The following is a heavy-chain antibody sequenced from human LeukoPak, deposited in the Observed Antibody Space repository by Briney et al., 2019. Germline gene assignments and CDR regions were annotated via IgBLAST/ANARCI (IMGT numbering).Heavy chain of an antibody. J-gene: IGHJ3*02. CDR1: GGTFSSYA. V-gene: IGHV1-69*05. D-gene: IGHD2-2*01. CDR2: IIPIFGTA. CDR3: ASSVVRAVPWAFDI. Sequence: SVKVSCKASGGTFSSYAISWVRQAPGQGLEWMGGIIPIFGTANYAQKFQGRVTITTDESTSTAYMELSSLRSEDTAVYYCASSVVRAVPWAFDIWGQGTMVTVSS.